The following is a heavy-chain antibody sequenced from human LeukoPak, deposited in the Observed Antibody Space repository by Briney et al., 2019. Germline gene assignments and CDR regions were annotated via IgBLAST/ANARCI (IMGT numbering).Heavy chain of an antibody. J-gene: IGHJ4*02. Sequence: SVKVSCKASGGTFSSYAISWVRQAPGQGLEWMGGIIPIFGTANYAQKFQGRVTITADESTSAAYMELSSLRSEDTAVYYCATPRGYSYEFDYWGQGTLVTVSS. CDR1: GGTFSSYA. CDR3: ATPRGYSYEFDY. V-gene: IGHV1-69*13. D-gene: IGHD5-18*01. CDR2: IIPIFGTA.